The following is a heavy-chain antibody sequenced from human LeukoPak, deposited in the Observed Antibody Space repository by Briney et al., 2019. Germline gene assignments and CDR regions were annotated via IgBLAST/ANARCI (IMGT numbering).Heavy chain of an antibody. CDR3: ARDTHYCSGDNCYYWFDP. D-gene: IGHD2-15*01. V-gene: IGHV3-7*03. CDR2: INQDGSGQ. Sequence: GSLRLSCAASGFTFSAYWMSRVRQAPGKGLEWVANINQDGSGQYYVDSVKGRFTISRDNTQKSLYLQMNSLTVEDTAVYYCARDTHYCSGDNCYYWFDPWGQGTLVTVSS. CDR1: GFTFSAYW. J-gene: IGHJ5*02.